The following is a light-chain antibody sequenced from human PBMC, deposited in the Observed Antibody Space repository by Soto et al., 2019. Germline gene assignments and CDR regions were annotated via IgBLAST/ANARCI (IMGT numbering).Light chain of an antibody. CDR2: AAS. CDR1: QSVTSTY. CDR3: QHYGSSVPWT. V-gene: IGKV3-20*01. Sequence: EGVLTQSPGTVSLSPGERATLSCRASQSVTSTYLAWYQQKPGQAPRLLIYAASSRASGIPDRFSGSGSGTDFTLSISRVESEDFAVYYCQHYGSSVPWTFGQGTKVEIK. J-gene: IGKJ1*01.